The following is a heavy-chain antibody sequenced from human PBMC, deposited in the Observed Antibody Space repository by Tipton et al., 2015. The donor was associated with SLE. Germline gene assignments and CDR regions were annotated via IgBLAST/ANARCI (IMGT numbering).Heavy chain of an antibody. V-gene: IGHV4-39*07. D-gene: IGHD3-22*01. CDR2: ISDRGNI. J-gene: IGHJ3*02. Sequence: TLSLTCSVSGASISSSNYYWGWIRQSPGKGLEWIGSISDRGNINYNPSLQSRVTMSIDTSKNHSSLKLNSVTAADTAVYYCARHILVITYDAFDIWGQGTQVTVSA. CDR1: GASISSSNYY. CDR3: ARHILVITYDAFDI.